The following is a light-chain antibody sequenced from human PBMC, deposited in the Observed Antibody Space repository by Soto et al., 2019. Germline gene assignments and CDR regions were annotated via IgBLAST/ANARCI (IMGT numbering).Light chain of an antibody. CDR1: NIGDKR. Sequence: SYELTQPPSVSVAPEKTTTITCGGINIGDKRVHWYRQKPGQAPALLISYDSDRPSGVPERFSGSNSGNTATLAISRVEAGDEADYYCQVWDIMTDNYVFGGGTKLTVL. J-gene: IGLJ1*01. CDR3: QVWDIMTDNYV. V-gene: IGLV3-21*04. CDR2: YDS.